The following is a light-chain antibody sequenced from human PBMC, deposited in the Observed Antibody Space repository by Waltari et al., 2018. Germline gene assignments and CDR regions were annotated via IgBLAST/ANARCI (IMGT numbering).Light chain of an antibody. J-gene: IGLJ2*01. CDR2: AST. CDR1: SSNIGAGYA. Sequence: QSVLTQPPSVSGAPGQTVTISCIGGSSNIGAGYAVPWYQQLPQTAPKLLIYASTNRPSGISDRFSGSKSGTAASLVITGLQIEDEAVYYCQSYDTRLSASVIFGGGTELTVL. V-gene: IGLV1-40*01. CDR3: QSYDTRLSASVI.